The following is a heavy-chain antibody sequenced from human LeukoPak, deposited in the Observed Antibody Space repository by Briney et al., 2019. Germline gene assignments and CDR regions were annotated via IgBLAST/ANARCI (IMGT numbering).Heavy chain of an antibody. Sequence: PSETLSLTCTVSGGSISSYYWSWIRQPPGKGLEWIGYIYYSGSTNYNPSLKSRVTISVDTSKNQFSLKMSSVTAAETAVYYCARGAHYFESSGYLMPLIYWGQGTLVTVSS. CDR1: GGSISSYY. J-gene: IGHJ4*02. D-gene: IGHD3-22*01. V-gene: IGHV4-59*01. CDR3: ARGAHYFESSGYLMPLIY. CDR2: IYYSGST.